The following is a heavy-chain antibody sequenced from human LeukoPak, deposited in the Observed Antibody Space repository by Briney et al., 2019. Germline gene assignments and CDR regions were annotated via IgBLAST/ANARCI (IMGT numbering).Heavy chain of an antibody. CDR3: ARVGSMVRGIDYWYFDL. J-gene: IGHJ2*01. D-gene: IGHD3-10*01. V-gene: IGHV3-9*01. CDR2: ISWNSGSI. CDR1: GFTFDDYA. Sequence: PGGSLRLSCAASGFTFDDYAMHWVRQALGKGLEWVSGISWNSGSIGYADSVKGRFTISRDNAKNSLYLQMNSLRAEDTAVYYCARVGSMVRGIDYWYFDLWGRGTLVTVSS.